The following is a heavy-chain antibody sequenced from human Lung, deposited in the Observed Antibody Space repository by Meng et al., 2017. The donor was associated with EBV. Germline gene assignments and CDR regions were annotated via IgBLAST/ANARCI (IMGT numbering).Heavy chain of an antibody. V-gene: IGHV1-18*01. Sequence: QVLLLQSGPEVKKPGASARVSCKASPYAFGTYGISWVRQAPGLGLEWMGWFVNYRDTYPAPKFQDRVTMTTDTHTNTVIMELRSLTSDDTAVYYCVKGTPGRSYCDYWGQGPLVTVYS. J-gene: IGHJ4*02. CDR3: VKGTPGRSYCDY. CDR2: FVNYRDT. D-gene: IGHD3-10*01. CDR1: PYAFGTYG.